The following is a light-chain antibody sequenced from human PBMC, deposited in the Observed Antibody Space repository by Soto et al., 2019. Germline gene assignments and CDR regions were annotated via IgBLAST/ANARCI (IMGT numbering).Light chain of an antibody. CDR2: SNN. Sequence: QSVLTQPPSASGTPGQRVTISCSGSSSNIGSNTVHWYQQLPGTAPTLLIYSNNPRPSGVPDRFSGSKSGTSASLAISGLQFEHEADYYCAAWDDRLNGYVFGAGTKVTVL. J-gene: IGLJ1*01. CDR1: SSNIGSNT. V-gene: IGLV1-44*01. CDR3: AAWDDRLNGYV.